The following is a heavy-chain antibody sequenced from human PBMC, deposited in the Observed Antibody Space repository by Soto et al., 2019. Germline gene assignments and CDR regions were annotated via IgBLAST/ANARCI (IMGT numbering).Heavy chain of an antibody. CDR1: GGSISSGGYY. J-gene: IGHJ4*02. CDR2: IYYSGST. V-gene: IGHV4-31*03. D-gene: IGHD3-3*01. CDR3: ARLSDFWSGYSIDY. Sequence: PSETLSLTCTVSGGSISSGGYYWSWIRQHPGKGLEWIGYIYYSGSTYYNPSLKSRVTISVDTSKNQFSLKLSSVTAADTAVYYCARLSDFWSGYSIDYWGQGTLVTVSS.